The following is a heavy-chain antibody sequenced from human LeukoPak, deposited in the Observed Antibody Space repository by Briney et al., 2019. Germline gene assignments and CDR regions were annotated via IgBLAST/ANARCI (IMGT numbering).Heavy chain of an antibody. D-gene: IGHD5-18*01. Sequence: GGSLRLSCAASGFTVRSNYMSWVRQAPGKGLEWVSVIYSGGSTYYADSVKGRFTISRDNSKNTLYLQMNSLRAEDTAVYYCARGRGYSYGLDYWGQGTLVTVSS. V-gene: IGHV3-66*01. J-gene: IGHJ4*02. CDR1: GFTVRSNY. CDR3: ARGRGYSYGLDY. CDR2: IYSGGST.